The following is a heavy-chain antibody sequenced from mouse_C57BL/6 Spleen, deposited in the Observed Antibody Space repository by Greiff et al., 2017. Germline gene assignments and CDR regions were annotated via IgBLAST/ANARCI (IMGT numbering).Heavy chain of an antibody. V-gene: IGHV1-64*01. CDR1: GYTFTSYW. CDR3: ARSGITTVVAPDY. J-gene: IGHJ3*01. Sequence: QVQLQQPGAELVKPGASVKLSCKASGYTFTSYWMHWVKQRPGQGLEWIGMIHPNSGSTNYNEKFKSKATLTVDKSSSTAYMQLSSLTSEDSAVYYCARSGITTVVAPDYWGQGTLVTVSA. CDR2: IHPNSGST. D-gene: IGHD1-1*01.